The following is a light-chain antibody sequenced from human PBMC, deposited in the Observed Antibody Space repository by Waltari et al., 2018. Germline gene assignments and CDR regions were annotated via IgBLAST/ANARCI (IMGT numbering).Light chain of an antibody. V-gene: IGKV3-20*01. CDR1: QQVSITY. CDR2: GAS. J-gene: IGKJ3*01. CDR3: QHFGNSLMVT. Sequence: EIVLTQSPRTLSFSPGERATLPCRAGQQVSITYLAAYQQKPGQAPRLLIYGASGSATGIPDRFSGSGSGADFTLTISRLEPEDFAVYYCQHFGNSLMVTFGPGTKVDLK.